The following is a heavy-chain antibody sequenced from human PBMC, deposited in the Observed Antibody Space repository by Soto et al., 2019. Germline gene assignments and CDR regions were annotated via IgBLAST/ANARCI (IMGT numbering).Heavy chain of an antibody. CDR3: XXXXXXXCXXXXXYDATSSXXDP. V-gene: IGHV3-21*01. J-gene: IGHJ5*02. CDR2: ISSSSSYI. Sequence: EVQLVXSGGGLVKPGGSLRLSCAASGFTFSSYSMNWVRQAPGKGLEWVSSISSSSSYIYYADSVKGRFXXXXXXAKXXXXXXXXXXXXXXXXXXXXXXXXXXXCXXXXXYDATSSXXDPWGQGTLVTVSS. CDR1: GFTFSSYS. D-gene: IGHD2-15*01.